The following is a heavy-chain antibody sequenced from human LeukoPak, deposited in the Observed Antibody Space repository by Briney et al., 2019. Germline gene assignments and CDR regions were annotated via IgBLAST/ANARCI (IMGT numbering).Heavy chain of an antibody. CDR1: GDSISNYY. D-gene: IGHD4-23*01. CDR2: IYTRGST. J-gene: IGHJ4*02. Sequence: PSETLSLTCTVSGDSISNYYWSWIRQPAGKRLEWIGRIYTRGSTTYNPSLKSRVAMSLDTSRNQFALKLSSVTAADTAVYYCARDGGVEFDYWGQGILVTVSS. V-gene: IGHV4-4*07. CDR3: ARDGGVEFDY.